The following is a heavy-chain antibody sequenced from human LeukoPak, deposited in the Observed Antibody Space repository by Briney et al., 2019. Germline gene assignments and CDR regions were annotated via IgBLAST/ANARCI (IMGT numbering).Heavy chain of an antibody. CDR3: ARARYSEGYYYYYYMDV. CDR1: GYTFTSYY. CDR2: INPSGGST. J-gene: IGHJ6*03. V-gene: IGHV1-46*01. Sequence: ASVKVSCKASGYTFTSYYMHWVRQAPGQGLEWMGIINPSGGSTSYAQKFQGRVTMTRDMSTSTVYMELSSLRSEDTAVCYCARARYSEGYYYYYYMDVWGKGTTVTVSS. D-gene: IGHD1-1*01.